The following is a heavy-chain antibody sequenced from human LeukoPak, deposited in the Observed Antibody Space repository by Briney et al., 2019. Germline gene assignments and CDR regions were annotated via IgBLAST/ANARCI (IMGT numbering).Heavy chain of an antibody. CDR3: AKAISGYSSSLFDY. J-gene: IGHJ4*02. D-gene: IGHD6-13*01. CDR2: INPANGYT. Sequence: GASVKVSCKTSGYTFTNYAMHWVRQAPGQTIEWLAWINPANGYTRYSQHFQDRVTVSTDTSADTAYMELSSLRSEDKAVYYCAKAISGYSSSLFDYWGQGTLVTVSS. CDR1: GYTFTNYA. V-gene: IGHV1-3*03.